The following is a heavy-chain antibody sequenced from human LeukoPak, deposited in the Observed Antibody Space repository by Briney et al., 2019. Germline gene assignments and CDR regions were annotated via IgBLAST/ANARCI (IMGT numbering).Heavy chain of an antibody. CDR2: IHHSAST. D-gene: IGHD2-2*01. CDR1: GYSISSGYY. CDR3: ARGAVVPARFFDV. J-gene: IGHJ2*01. V-gene: IGHV4-38-2*02. Sequence: PSETLSLTCTVSGYSISSGYYWGWIRQPPGKGPEWIGSIHHSASTYYNPSLKSRVTISVDTSKNQFSLKLSSVTAADTAVYSCARGAVVPARFFDVWGRGALVTVSS.